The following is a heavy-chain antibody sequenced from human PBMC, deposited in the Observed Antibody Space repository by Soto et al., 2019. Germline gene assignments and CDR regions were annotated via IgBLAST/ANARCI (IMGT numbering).Heavy chain of an antibody. CDR1: GCTFSSYD. D-gene: IGHD3-22*01. CDR2: IGTAGDT. J-gene: IGHJ6*02. Sequence: GGSLRLSCAASGCTFSSYDMQWVRQATGKGLEWVSAIGTAGDTYYPGSVKGRFTISRENAKNSLYLQMNSLSAGDTAVYYCARSPPGGYHYYYGMDVWGQGTTVTVSS. V-gene: IGHV3-13*04. CDR3: ARSPPGGYHYYYGMDV.